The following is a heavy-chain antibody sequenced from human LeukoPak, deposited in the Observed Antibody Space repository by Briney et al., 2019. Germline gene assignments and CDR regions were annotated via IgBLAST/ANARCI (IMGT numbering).Heavy chain of an antibody. D-gene: IGHD6-6*01. J-gene: IGHJ4*02. V-gene: IGHV4-61*02. CDR1: GGSISSGSYY. CDR3: ARFPRGAARTY. Sequence: SETLSLTCTVSGGSISSGSYYWSWIRQPAGKGLEWIGRIYTSGSTNYNPSLKSRVTISVDTSKNQFSLKLSSVTAADTAVYYCARFPRGAARTYWGQGTLVTVSS. CDR2: IYTSGST.